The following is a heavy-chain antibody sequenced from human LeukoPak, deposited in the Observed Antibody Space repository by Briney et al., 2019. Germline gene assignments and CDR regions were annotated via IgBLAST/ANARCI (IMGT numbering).Heavy chain of an antibody. CDR1: GYTFTNYA. CDR2: IHPSTGNP. V-gene: IGHV7-4-1*02. CDR3: ARAYQRLGELSLPDY. D-gene: IGHD3-16*02. Sequence: ASVKVSCKASGYTFTNYAMNWVRQAPGQGLEWMGSIHPSTGNPTYAQGFTGRFVFSLDTSVSTTYLQISSLKAEDTAVYYCARAYQRLGELSLPDYWGQGTLVTVCS. J-gene: IGHJ4*02.